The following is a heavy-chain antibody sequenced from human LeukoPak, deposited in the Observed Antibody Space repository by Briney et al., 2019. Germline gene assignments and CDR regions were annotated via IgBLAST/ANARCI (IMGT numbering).Heavy chain of an antibody. CDR1: GGSLIPYY. D-gene: IGHD1-26*01. CDR2: IYYSGTT. J-gene: IGHJ4*02. V-gene: IGHV4-59*01. CDR3: ARVDSGTYYMPFDY. Sequence: PSETLSLTCTVSGGSLIPYYWSWIRQPPGKGLEWIGYIYYSGTTNYSPPLKGRATLSVDTSKNQISLRLSSVTAADTAVYFCARVDSGTYYMPFDYWGQGSLVTVSS.